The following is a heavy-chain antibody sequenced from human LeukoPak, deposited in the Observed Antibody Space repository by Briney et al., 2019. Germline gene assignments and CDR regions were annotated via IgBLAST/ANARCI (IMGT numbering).Heavy chain of an antibody. CDR1: GGSISSYY. D-gene: IGHD3-10*01. V-gene: IGHV4-34*01. J-gene: IGHJ2*01. Sequence: SETLSLTCTVSGGSISSYYWSWIRQSPGKGLEWIGESHHGGRTKYHPALQSRVTISADTPNNQFSLKLNSVTAADTAVYYCARHGGWDFALWGPGTLVTVSS. CDR3: ARHGGWDFAL. CDR2: SHHGGRT.